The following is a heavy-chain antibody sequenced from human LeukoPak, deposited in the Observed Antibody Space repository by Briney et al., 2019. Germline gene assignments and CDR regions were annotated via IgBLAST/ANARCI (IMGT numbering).Heavy chain of an antibody. Sequence: HAGGSLRLSCAASGFTFSSYAMHWVRQAPGKGLEWVAVISYDGSNKYYADSVKGRFTISRDNSKNTLYLQMTSLRAEDTAVYYCARERVIVVVPAAIAWFDPWGQGTLVTVSS. CDR1: GFTFSSYA. J-gene: IGHJ5*02. CDR2: ISYDGSNK. D-gene: IGHD2-2*02. V-gene: IGHV3-30*01. CDR3: ARERVIVVVPAAIAWFDP.